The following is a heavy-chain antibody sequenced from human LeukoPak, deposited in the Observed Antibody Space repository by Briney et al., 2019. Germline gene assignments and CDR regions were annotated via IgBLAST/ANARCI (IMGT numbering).Heavy chain of an antibody. J-gene: IGHJ6*03. CDR1: GFTFYSYA. CDR2: FSGSGGSI. Sequence: PGGSLRLSCAASGFTFYSYAMNWVRQTPGKGLEWVSTFSGSGGSIYYADSVKGRFTISRDNSKNTLYLQMNSLRAEDTALYYCARVARGDYYYYYMDVWGKGTTVTVSS. D-gene: IGHD3-10*01. V-gene: IGHV3-23*01. CDR3: ARVARGDYYYYYMDV.